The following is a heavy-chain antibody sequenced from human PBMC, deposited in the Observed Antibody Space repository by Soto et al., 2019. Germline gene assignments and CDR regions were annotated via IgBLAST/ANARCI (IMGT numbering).Heavy chain of an antibody. CDR2: IENKKDGGAT. CDR1: GFTFSIVS. Sequence: PVGSLRLSCAASGFTFSIVSMSWARQVAGKGLEWVGRIENKKDGGATDYAAAVKGRFTISRDDSKNTLFLEMNSLKIEDTAAYYCTTALYTILPHIDFCGRGTLVTVSS. CDR3: TTALYTILPHIDF. J-gene: IGHJ4*02. D-gene: IGHD2-8*01. V-gene: IGHV3-15*04.